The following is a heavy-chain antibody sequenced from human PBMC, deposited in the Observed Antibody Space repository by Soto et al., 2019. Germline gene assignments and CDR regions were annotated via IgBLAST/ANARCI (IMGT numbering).Heavy chain of an antibody. CDR1: GFTFSSYS. D-gene: IGHD6-13*01. CDR3: ARDYIAGEDYGMDV. Sequence: EVQLVESGGGLVQPGGSLRLSCAASGFTFSSYSMNWVRQAPGKGLEWVSYISSSSSTIYYADSVKGRFTISRDNAKNSLYLQMNSLRDEDTAVYYCARDYIAGEDYGMDVWGQGTTVTVSS. J-gene: IGHJ6*02. V-gene: IGHV3-48*02. CDR2: ISSSSSTI.